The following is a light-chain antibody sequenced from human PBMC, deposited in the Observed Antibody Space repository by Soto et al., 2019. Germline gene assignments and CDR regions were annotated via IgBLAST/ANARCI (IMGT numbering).Light chain of an antibody. J-gene: IGKJ4*01. CDR2: RAS. Sequence: DIQMTQSPSTLSASVGDRVTITCRASQSIGEHLAWYQKRPGNVPKVLIFRASNLERGVPSRFSGGGSGTEFTLTINSLQPDDSATYFCQHFYNYPITFGGGTKVEIK. CDR1: QSIGEH. V-gene: IGKV1-5*03. CDR3: QHFYNYPIT.